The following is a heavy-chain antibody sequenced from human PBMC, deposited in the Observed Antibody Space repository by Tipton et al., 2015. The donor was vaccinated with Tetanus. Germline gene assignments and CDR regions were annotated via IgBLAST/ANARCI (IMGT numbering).Heavy chain of an antibody. Sequence: QLVQSGAEVKKPGSSVKVSCKASGGTFSSYAISWVRQAPGQGLEWMGGIIPIFGTANYAQKFQGRVTITADESTSPAYMELSSLRSEDTAVYYCAREKRGITGTTDYFDYWGQGTLVTVSS. CDR2: IIPIFGTA. D-gene: IGHD1-7*01. CDR1: GGTFSSYA. CDR3: AREKRGITGTTDYFDY. J-gene: IGHJ4*02. V-gene: IGHV1-69*01.